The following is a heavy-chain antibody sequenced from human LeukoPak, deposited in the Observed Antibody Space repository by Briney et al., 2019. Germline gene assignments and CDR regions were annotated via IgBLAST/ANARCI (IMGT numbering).Heavy chain of an antibody. J-gene: IGHJ4*01. CDR1: GYTFTSYA. Sequence: ASVKVSCKASGYTFTSYAMHWVRQAPGQGLEWMGWINTNAGNPTYAQGFTGRFVFSLDTSVSTAYLQISSLKAEDTAVYYCARDYSGDYGDDYFDYWGQGTLVTVSS. CDR2: INTNAGNP. CDR3: ARDYSGDYGDDYFDY. D-gene: IGHD4-17*01. V-gene: IGHV7-4-1*02.